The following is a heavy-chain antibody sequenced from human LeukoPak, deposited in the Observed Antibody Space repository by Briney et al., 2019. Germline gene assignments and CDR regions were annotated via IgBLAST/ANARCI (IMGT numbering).Heavy chain of an antibody. CDR1: GFTFSSYG. V-gene: IGHV3-30*03. CDR3: ARRIAVALSSYYYYAMDV. Sequence: GGSLRLSCAASGFTFSSYGMHWVRQAPGKGLGWVAVISYDGSNKYYADSVKGRFTISRDNSKNTLYLQMNSLRAEDTAVYCCARRIAVALSSYYYYAMDVWGQGTTVTVSS. CDR2: ISYDGSNK. D-gene: IGHD6-19*01. J-gene: IGHJ6*02.